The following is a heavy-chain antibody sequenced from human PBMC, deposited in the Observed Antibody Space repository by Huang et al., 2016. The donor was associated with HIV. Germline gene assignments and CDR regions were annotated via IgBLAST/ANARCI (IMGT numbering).Heavy chain of an antibody. CDR1: GYTYTSYG. CDR3: ARGDGYNVLRLDP. Sequence: QVQVLQSGSEVKKPGASVKVSCTGSGYTYTSYGTTWVRQVPGKGLEWVGWISGFDSKTHFGKNFQDRVTLTRDTSAKTAYMDLKNLTSDDTAMYYCARGDGYNVLRLDPWGQGTLVTVSS. D-gene: IGHD1-1*01. CDR2: ISGFDSKT. J-gene: IGHJ1*01. V-gene: IGHV1-18*04.